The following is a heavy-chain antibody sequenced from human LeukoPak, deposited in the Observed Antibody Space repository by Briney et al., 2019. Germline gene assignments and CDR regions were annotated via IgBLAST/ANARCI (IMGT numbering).Heavy chain of an antibody. J-gene: IGHJ4*02. D-gene: IGHD7-27*01. CDR2: ISSSGSTI. CDR1: GFTFSDYY. Sequence: GGSLRLSCTASGFTFSDYYMSWIRQAPGKGLEWVSYISSSGSTIYYADSVKGRFTISRDNAKNSLYLQMNSLRAEDTAVYYCAKAPELGLFDYWGQGTLVTVSS. CDR3: AKAPELGLFDY. V-gene: IGHV3-11*01.